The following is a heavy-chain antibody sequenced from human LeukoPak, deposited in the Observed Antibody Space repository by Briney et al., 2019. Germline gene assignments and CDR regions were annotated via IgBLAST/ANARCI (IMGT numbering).Heavy chain of an antibody. CDR1: GFTFSSYA. J-gene: IGHJ4*02. V-gene: IGHV3-23*01. CDR2: ISGSGGST. D-gene: IGHD1-1*01. Sequence: GGSLRLSCAASGFTFSSYAMSWVRQAPGKGLEWVSAISGSGGSTYYADSVKGRFTISRDNSENTLYLQINSLRVEDTAVYYCAKDTPTTGYHLDSWGQGTLVTVSS. CDR3: AKDTPTTGYHLDS.